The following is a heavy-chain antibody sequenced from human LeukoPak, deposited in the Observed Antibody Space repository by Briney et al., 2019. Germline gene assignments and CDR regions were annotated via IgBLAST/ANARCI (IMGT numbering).Heavy chain of an antibody. CDR3: ARVNCSSTSCRSKFLDY. J-gene: IGHJ4*02. CDR2: MNPNSANT. CDR1: GYTFTNYD. D-gene: IGHD2-2*01. Sequence: GASVKVSCKASGYTFTNYDINWVRQATGQGLKWMGWMNPNSANTGCAQKFQGRVTMTRNTSISTAYMELSSLRSEDTAVYYCARVNCSSTSCRSKFLDYWGQGTLVTVSS. V-gene: IGHV1-8*01.